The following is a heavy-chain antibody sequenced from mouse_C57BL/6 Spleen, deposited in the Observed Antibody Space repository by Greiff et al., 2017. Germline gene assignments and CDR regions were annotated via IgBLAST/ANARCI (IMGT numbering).Heavy chain of an antibody. D-gene: IGHD1-1*01. CDR1: GFTFSDYY. CDR2: INYDGSST. CDR3: ARERGSSHFDY. Sequence: EVQVVESEGGLVQPGSSMKLSCTASGFTFSDYYMAWVRQVPEKGLEWVANINYDGSSTYYLDSLKSRFIISRDNAKNILYLQMSSLKSEDTATYYCARERGSSHFDYWGQGTTLTVSS. J-gene: IGHJ2*01. V-gene: IGHV5-16*01.